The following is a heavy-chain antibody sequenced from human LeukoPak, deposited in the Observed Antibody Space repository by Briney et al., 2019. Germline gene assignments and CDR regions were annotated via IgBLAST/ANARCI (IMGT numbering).Heavy chain of an antibody. V-gene: IGHV1-18*01. CDR3: ARGDYMDV. Sequence: ASVKLSCKASGYTLASYGISWARQAPAQGPEWMGWISAYNGNTNYAQKVQGRVTMTTDASTSRAYVELRSLRSDDTAVYYCARGDYMDVWGEGTTVTVSS. J-gene: IGHJ6*03. CDR2: ISAYNGNT. CDR1: GYTLASYG.